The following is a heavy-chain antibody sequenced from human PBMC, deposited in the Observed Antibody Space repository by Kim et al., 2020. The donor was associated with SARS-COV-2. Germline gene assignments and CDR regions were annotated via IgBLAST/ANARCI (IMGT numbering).Heavy chain of an antibody. Sequence: SETLSLTCTVSGDSITNNYYWGWIRQPPGLGLEWIGYIFHTGTTYYNPSLRSRVSISVDTSRSQFSLKLSSVTAADTAVFYCIRLYLTSSGWWGGFDNWGQGTLVTVSS. D-gene: IGHD6-19*01. V-gene: IGHV4-38-2*02. CDR3: IRLYLTSSGWWGGFDN. CDR2: IFHTGTT. J-gene: IGHJ4*02. CDR1: GDSITNNYY.